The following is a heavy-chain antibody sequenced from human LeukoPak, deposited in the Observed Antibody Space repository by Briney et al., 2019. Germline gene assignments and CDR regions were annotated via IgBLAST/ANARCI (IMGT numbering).Heavy chain of an antibody. CDR1: GYTFISYG. Sequence: GASVRVSCKASGYTFISYGISWVRQAPGQGLEWMGWISAYNGNTNYAQKLQGRVTITADKSTSTAYMELSSLRSEDTAVYYCATPGPDPWGQGTLVTVSS. CDR3: ATPGPDP. V-gene: IGHV1-18*01. J-gene: IGHJ5*02. CDR2: ISAYNGNT.